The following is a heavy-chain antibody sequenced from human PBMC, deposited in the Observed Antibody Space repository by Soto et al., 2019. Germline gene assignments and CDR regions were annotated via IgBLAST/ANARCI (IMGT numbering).Heavy chain of an antibody. J-gene: IGHJ6*03. CDR3: ARTNRITMVRGKDMDV. CDR1: GFTFSSYS. D-gene: IGHD3-10*01. CDR2: ISSSSSYI. V-gene: IGHV3-21*01. Sequence: EVQLVESGGGLVKPGGSLRLSCAASGFTFSSYSMNWVRQAPGKGLEWVSSISSSSSYIYYADSVKGRFTISRDNAKNSLYLQMNSLRAEDTAVYYFARTNRITMVRGKDMDVWGKGTTVTVSS.